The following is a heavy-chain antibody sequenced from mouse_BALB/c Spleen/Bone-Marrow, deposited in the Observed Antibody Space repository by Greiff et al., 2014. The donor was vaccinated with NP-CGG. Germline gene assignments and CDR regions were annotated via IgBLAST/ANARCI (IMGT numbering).Heavy chain of an antibody. V-gene: IGHV14-3*02. Sequence: EVQRVESGAELVKPGASVKLSCTASGFNIKDTYMHWVKQRPEQGLEWIGRIDPANGNTKYDPKYQGKATITADTSSNTAYLQLSSLTSEGTAVYYCAKYGGLRYAMDYWGQGTSVTVSS. CDR2: IDPANGNT. J-gene: IGHJ4*01. CDR3: AKYGGLRYAMDY. CDR1: GFNIKDTY. D-gene: IGHD2-4*01.